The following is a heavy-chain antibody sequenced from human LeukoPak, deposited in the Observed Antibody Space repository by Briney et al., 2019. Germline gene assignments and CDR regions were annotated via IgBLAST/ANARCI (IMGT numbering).Heavy chain of an antibody. V-gene: IGHV5-51*01. J-gene: IGHJ3*01. D-gene: IGHD3-22*01. Sequence: PGESLKISCEGSGYTFNTHWIGWVRQMPGKGLEWMGIIYPTDSDTKYSPAFQGQVTISADRSITTAYLQWSSLKASDTAMYYCARRGYYDTTPFDLWGQGTMVTVSP. CDR3: ARRGYYDTTPFDL. CDR2: IYPTDSDT. CDR1: GYTFNTHW.